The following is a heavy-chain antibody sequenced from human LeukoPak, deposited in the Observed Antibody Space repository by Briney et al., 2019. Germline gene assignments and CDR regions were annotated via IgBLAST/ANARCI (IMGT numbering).Heavy chain of an antibody. Sequence: GGSLRLSCAASGFTFSSYEINWVRQAPGKGLEWVSYISSSGSTIYYADSVKGRFTISRDNAKNSLYLQMNSLRAEDTAVYYCASQHSSSWYSNYYYYGMDVWGQGTTVTVSS. D-gene: IGHD6-13*01. CDR2: ISSSGSTI. J-gene: IGHJ6*02. CDR3: ASQHSSSWYSNYYYYGMDV. CDR1: GFTFSSYE. V-gene: IGHV3-48*03.